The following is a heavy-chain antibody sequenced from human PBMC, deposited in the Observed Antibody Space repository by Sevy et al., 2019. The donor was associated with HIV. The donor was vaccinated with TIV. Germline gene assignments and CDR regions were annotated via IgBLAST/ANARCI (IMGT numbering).Heavy chain of an antibody. CDR3: ARDHYYGSGSLWFDP. CDR2: IYSGGST. CDR1: GFTVSSNY. V-gene: IGHV3-53*01. D-gene: IGHD3-10*01. Sequence: AGSLRLSCAASGFTVSSNYMSWVRQAPGKGLEWVSVIYSGGSTYYADSVKGRFTISRDNSKNTLYLQMNSLRAEDTAVYYCARDHYYGSGSLWFDPWGQGTLVTVSS. J-gene: IGHJ5*02.